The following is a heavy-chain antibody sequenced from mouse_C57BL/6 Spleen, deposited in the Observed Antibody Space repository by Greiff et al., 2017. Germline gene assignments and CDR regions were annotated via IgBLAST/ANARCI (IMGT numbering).Heavy chain of an antibody. V-gene: IGHV1-81*01. J-gene: IGHJ3*01. Sequence: VQLQESGAELARPGASVKLSCKASGYTFTSYGISWVKQRTGQGLEWIGEIYPRSGNTYYNEKFKGKATLTADKSSSTAYMELRSLTSEDSAVYFCASHYDYGFAYWGQGTLVTVSA. CDR3: ASHYDYGFAY. CDR1: GYTFTSYG. D-gene: IGHD2-4*01. CDR2: IYPRSGNT.